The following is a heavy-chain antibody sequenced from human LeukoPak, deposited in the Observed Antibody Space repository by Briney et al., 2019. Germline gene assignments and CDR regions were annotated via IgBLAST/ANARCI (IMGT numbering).Heavy chain of an antibody. V-gene: IGHV4-59*01. CDR1: GGSISSYY. Sequence: SETLSLTCTVSGGSISSYYWSWIRQTPGKGLEWIGYIYYSGSTNYNPSLKSRVTISVDTSKNQFSLKLSSVTAADTAVYYCARDLAAAGTIAGFDPWGQGTLVTVSS. CDR3: ARDLAAAGTIAGFDP. CDR2: IYYSGST. D-gene: IGHD6-13*01. J-gene: IGHJ5*02.